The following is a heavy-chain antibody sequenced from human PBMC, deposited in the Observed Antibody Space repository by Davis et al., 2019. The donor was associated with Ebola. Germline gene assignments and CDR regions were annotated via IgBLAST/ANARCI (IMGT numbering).Heavy chain of an antibody. D-gene: IGHD4-17*01. V-gene: IGHV3-11*01. CDR2: ISSSGSTI. J-gene: IGHJ4*02. CDR3: ARPLSYGDYAAWFGY. CDR1: GFTFSDYY. Sequence: GESLKISCAASGFTFSDYYMSWIRQAPGKGLEWVSYISSSGSTIYYADSVKGRFTISRDNAKNSLYLQMNSLRAEGTAVYYCARPLSYGDYAAWFGYWGQGTLVTVSS.